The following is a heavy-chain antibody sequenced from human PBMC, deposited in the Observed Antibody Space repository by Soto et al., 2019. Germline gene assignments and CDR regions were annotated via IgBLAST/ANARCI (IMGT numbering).Heavy chain of an antibody. D-gene: IGHD6-19*01. J-gene: IGHJ4*02. CDR2: ISYDGSNK. CDR1: GFTFSSYA. V-gene: IGHV3-30-3*01. CDR3: ARDMPRAGTLDY. Sequence: VQLVESGGGVVQPGRSLRLSCAASGFTFSSYAMHWVRQAPGKGLEWVAVISYDGSNKYYADSVKGRFTISRDNSKNTLYLQMNSLRAEDTAVYYCARDMPRAGTLDYWGQGTLVTVSS.